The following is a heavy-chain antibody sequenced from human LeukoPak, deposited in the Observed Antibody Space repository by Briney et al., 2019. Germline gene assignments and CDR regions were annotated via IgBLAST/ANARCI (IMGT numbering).Heavy chain of an antibody. CDR1: GFTFSSYE. Sequence: GGSLRLSCAASGFTFSSYEMNWVRQAPGKGLEWVSYISSSGSTIYYADSVKGRFTISRDNSKNTLYLQMNSLRAEDTAVYYCAKGAITMVRGVLITAFDIWGQGTMVTVSS. CDR2: ISSSGSTI. J-gene: IGHJ3*02. CDR3: AKGAITMVRGVLITAFDI. V-gene: IGHV3-48*03. D-gene: IGHD3-10*01.